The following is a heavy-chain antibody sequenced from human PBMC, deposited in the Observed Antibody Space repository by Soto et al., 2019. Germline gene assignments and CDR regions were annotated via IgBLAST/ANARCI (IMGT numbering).Heavy chain of an antibody. Sequence: ASVTVSCKASGYTFTSYGSSCVRQDHEQGLEWMGWISAYNGNTNYAQKLQGRVTMTTDTSTSTAYMELRSLRSDDTAVYYCAIRRNYDFWSGYSDDAFDIWGQGTMVTVSS. CDR2: ISAYNGNT. CDR3: AIRRNYDFWSGYSDDAFDI. D-gene: IGHD3-3*01. V-gene: IGHV1-18*01. CDR1: GYTFTSYG. J-gene: IGHJ3*02.